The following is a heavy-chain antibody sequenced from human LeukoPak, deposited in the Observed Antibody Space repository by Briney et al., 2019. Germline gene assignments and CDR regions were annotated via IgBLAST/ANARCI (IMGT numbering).Heavy chain of an antibody. V-gene: IGHV4-34*01. J-gene: IGHJ6*03. CDR1: GGSFSSYN. Sequence: SETLSLTCAVYGGSFSSYNWSWIRQPPGKGLEWIGEINHSGSTNYNPSLKSRVTISVDTSKNQFSLKLSSVTAADTAVYYCARVGGYCSGGSCYTGGYYYYYMDVWGKGTTVTVSS. D-gene: IGHD2-15*01. CDR3: ARVGGYCSGGSCYTGGYYYYYMDV. CDR2: INHSGST.